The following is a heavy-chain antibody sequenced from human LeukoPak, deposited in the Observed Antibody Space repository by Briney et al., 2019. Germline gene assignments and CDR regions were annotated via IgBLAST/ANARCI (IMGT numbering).Heavy chain of an antibody. J-gene: IGHJ4*02. CDR2: IYYSGST. D-gene: IGHD3-22*01. V-gene: IGHV4-39*01. CDR1: GGSISSSSYY. CDR3: ARHLGYLYFDY. Sequence: PSETLSLTCTVSGGSISSSSYYWGWIRQPPGKGLEWIGSIYYSGSTYYNPSLKSRVTISVDTSKNQFSLKLSSVTAADTAVYYCARHLGYLYFDYWGQGTLVTVSS.